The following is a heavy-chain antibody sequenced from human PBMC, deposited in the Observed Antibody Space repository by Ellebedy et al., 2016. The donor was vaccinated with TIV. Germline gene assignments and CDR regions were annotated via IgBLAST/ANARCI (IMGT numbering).Heavy chain of an antibody. J-gene: IGHJ4*02. V-gene: IGHV1-18*01. D-gene: IGHD2-8*02. CDR1: GGAFSVYG. CDR3: ARTEVQYWLAYVDY. Sequence: AASVTVSCKSSGGAFSVYGISWVRQAPGQGLEWMGWISNSNGDTKYAQKLQGRVTITTDTSTSTASMELRSLRSDDTAVYYCARTEVQYWLAYVDYWGQGTLVTVSS. CDR2: ISNSNGDT.